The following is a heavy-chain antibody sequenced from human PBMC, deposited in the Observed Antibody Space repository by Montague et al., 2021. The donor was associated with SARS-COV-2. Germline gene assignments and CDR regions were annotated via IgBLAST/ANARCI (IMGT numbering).Heavy chain of an antibody. CDR2: IYHSGST. D-gene: IGHD3-10*01. CDR1: GGSISSSHW. J-gene: IGHJ2*01. Sequence: SETLSLTCAVSGGSISSSHWWSWVRQPPGKGLEWIGEIYHSGSTNYNPSLMSRVTISIDKSKNQFSLKLSSVTAADTAVYYCAREFRTYGYGGQYWYFDLWGRGTLVTVSS. CDR3: AREFRTYGYGGQYWYFDL. V-gene: IGHV4-4*02.